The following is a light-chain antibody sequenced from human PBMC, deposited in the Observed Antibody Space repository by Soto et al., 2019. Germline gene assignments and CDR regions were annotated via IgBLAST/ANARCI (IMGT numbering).Light chain of an antibody. CDR3: QQYNNWPPT. J-gene: IGKJ4*02. Sequence: EIVMTQSPATLSVSPGERATLSCRASQSVSSTLAWYQQKPGQAPRLLIYDASTRATGIPARFSGSGSGTEFTLTVNSLQSEDFAVYYCQQYNNWPPTFGGGTKADIK. CDR2: DAS. V-gene: IGKV3-15*01. CDR1: QSVSST.